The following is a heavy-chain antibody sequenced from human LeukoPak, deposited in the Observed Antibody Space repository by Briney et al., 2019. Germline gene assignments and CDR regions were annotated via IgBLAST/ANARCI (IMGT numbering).Heavy chain of an antibody. D-gene: IGHD2-21*02. CDR1: GGSISSGGYS. CDR2: IYNSGST. CDR3: ARGWGPAYCGGDCHRHFDY. Sequence: PSETLSLTCAVSGGSISSGGYSYNWIRQPPGKGLEWIGYIYNSGSTSYNPSLKSRVTMSVDTSKNQFSLKLSFVTAADTAAYYCARGWGPAYCGGDCHRHFDYWGQGALVTVSS. J-gene: IGHJ4*02. V-gene: IGHV4-30-4*07.